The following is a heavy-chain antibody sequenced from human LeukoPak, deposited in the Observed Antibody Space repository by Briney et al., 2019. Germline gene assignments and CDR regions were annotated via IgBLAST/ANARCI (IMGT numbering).Heavy chain of an antibody. V-gene: IGHV3-11*01. D-gene: IGHD3-9*01. CDR3: AREVVIFPDYYYYGMDV. CDR1: GFPLRDYY. Sequence: GSLRLSCTASGFPLRDYYMTWIRQAPGKGLEWISYISRSGDTLYYADSVEGRFTISRDNAKNSLFLQMNSLRADDTAVYYCAREVVIFPDYYYYGMDVWGQGTTVTVSS. CDR2: ISRSGDTL. J-gene: IGHJ6*02.